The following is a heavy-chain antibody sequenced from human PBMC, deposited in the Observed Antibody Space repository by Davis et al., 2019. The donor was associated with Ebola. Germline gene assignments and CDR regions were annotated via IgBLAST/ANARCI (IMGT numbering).Heavy chain of an antibody. D-gene: IGHD5-18*01. Sequence: SETLSLTCAVYGGSFSGYFWSWIRQPPGKGLVWIGVINHSGSTNYNPSLKSRVTISVDTSKNQFSLKLSSVTAADTAVYYCARDQVGYSYGSSGYYYYGMDVWGQGTTVTVSS. CDR1: GGSFSGYF. V-gene: IGHV4-34*01. J-gene: IGHJ6*02. CDR3: ARDQVGYSYGSSGYYYYGMDV. CDR2: INHSGST.